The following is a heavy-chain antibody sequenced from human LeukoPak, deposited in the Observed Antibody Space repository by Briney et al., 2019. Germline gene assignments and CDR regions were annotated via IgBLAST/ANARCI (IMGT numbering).Heavy chain of an antibody. J-gene: IGHJ6*02. CDR1: GGSISSSSYY. Sequence: PSETLSFTCTVSGGSISSSSYYWGWIRQPPGKGLEWIGSIYYSGSTYYNPSLKSRVTISVDTSKNQFSLKLSSVTAADTAVYYCALELYNWNEEIYYYYGMDVWGQGTTVTVSS. D-gene: IGHD1-20*01. CDR2: IYYSGST. V-gene: IGHV4-39*01. CDR3: ALELYNWNEEIYYYYGMDV.